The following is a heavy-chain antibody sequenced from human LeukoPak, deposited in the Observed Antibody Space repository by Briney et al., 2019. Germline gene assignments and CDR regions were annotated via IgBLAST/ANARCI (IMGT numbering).Heavy chain of an antibody. D-gene: IGHD6-19*01. CDR2: IYYTGAT. Sequence: TSETLSLTCTVSGGSISSYYWTWIRQPPGKGLEWIGYIYYTGATSYNPSLKSRVTISVDTSKKQFSLKLTSVTAADMAVYYCARYGGSGWVIDNWGQGTLVTVSS. V-gene: IGHV4-59*08. J-gene: IGHJ4*02. CDR3: ARYGGSGWVIDN. CDR1: GGSISSYY.